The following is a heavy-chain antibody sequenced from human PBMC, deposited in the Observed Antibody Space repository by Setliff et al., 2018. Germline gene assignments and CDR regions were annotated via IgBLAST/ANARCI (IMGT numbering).Heavy chain of an antibody. Sequence: SETLSLTCSVSGGSISPYYWIWIRQSPGKGLEWIGYIFYSGSARYNPSLESRVTMSVDTSKNQISLKLTSVTAADTAVYYCARQDRFYDRSVFVEYFQHWGQGALVTVFS. V-gene: IGHV4-59*08. D-gene: IGHD3-22*01. J-gene: IGHJ1*01. CDR1: GGSISPYY. CDR2: IFYSGSA. CDR3: ARQDRFYDRSVFVEYFQH.